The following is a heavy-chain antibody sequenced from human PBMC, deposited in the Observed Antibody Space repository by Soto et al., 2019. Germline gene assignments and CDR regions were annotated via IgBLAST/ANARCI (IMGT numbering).Heavy chain of an antibody. J-gene: IGHJ5*02. CDR3: ARQDRVVAEGRWFDP. CDR1: GYSISSGYH. D-gene: IGHD2-15*01. CDR2: VHYSGNT. V-gene: IGHV4-38-2*02. Sequence: SETLSLTCTVSGYSISSGYHWAWIRQPPGKGLEWLGSVHYSGNTYYNPSLKSRLTISVDESKNQFSLNLSSVTAADTAVYYCARQDRVVAEGRWFDPWGQGTLVTVSS.